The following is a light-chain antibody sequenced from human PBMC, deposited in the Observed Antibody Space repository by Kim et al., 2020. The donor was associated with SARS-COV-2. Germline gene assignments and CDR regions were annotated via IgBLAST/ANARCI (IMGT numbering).Light chain of an antibody. CDR3: AAWDDSLNGWV. CDR2: SNN. J-gene: IGLJ3*02. Sequence: QRVTISCSGRRSNIGSNSVNWYQQLPGTAPKLLIYSNNQRPSGVPDRFSGSKSGTSASLAISGLQSEDEADYYCAAWDDSLNGWVFGGGTQLTVL. CDR1: RSNIGSNS. V-gene: IGLV1-44*01.